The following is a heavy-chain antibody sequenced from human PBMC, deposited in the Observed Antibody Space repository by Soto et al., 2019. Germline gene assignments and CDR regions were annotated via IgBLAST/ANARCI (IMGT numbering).Heavy chain of an antibody. CDR2: IYYSGST. V-gene: IGHV4-30-4*01. D-gene: IGHD2-2*01. Sequence: SETLSLTCTVSGGSISSGDYYWSWIRQPPGKGLEWIGYIYYSGSTYYNPSLKSRVTISVDTSKNQFSLKLSSVTAADTAVYYCARGHCISTSCYGALDYWGQGTLVTVSS. CDR3: ARGHCISTSCYGALDY. J-gene: IGHJ4*02. CDR1: GGSISSGDYY.